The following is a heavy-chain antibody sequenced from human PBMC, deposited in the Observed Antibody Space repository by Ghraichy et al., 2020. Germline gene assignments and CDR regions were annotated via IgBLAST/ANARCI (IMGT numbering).Heavy chain of an antibody. J-gene: IGHJ6*02. CDR1: GFTFGDYA. D-gene: IGHD2-2*02. Sequence: GGSLRLSCTASGFTFGDYAMSWFRQAPGKGLEWVGFIRSKAYGGTTEYAASVKGRFTISRDDSKSIAYLQMNSLKTEDTAVYYCTRDLSVVPAAIRGYYGMDVWGQGTTVTVSS. V-gene: IGHV3-49*03. CDR2: IRSKAYGGTT. CDR3: TRDLSVVPAAIRGYYGMDV.